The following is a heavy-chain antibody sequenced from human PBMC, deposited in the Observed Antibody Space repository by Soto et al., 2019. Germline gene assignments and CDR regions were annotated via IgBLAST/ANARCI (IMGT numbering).Heavy chain of an antibody. CDR1: GGSVNSGFYY. D-gene: IGHD1-1*01. CDR3: ARGLVGQLGRRGYFEY. V-gene: IGHV4-61*01. Sequence: QLLESGPGLVKPSETLSLTCTVSGGSVNSGFYYRSWIRQPPGRGLDWIGYIYYSGSSNYTPSLKSRVTISVDTSKNQFSLKLSSVTAADTAVYYCARGLVGQLGRRGYFEYWGQGTLVTVSS. J-gene: IGHJ4*02. CDR2: IYYSGSS.